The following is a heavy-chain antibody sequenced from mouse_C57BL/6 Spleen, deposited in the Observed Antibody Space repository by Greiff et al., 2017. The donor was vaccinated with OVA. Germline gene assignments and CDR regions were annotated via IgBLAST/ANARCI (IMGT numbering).Heavy chain of an antibody. CDR1: GYTFTSYT. CDR2: INPSSGYT. V-gene: IGHV1-4*01. D-gene: IGHD1-3*01. CDR3: ASGAAYSPNFDY. J-gene: IGHJ2*01. Sequence: QVQLQQSGAELARPGASVKMSCKASGYTFTSYTMHWVKQRPGQGLEWIGYINPSSGYTKYNQKFKDKATLTADKSSSTAYMQLSSLTSEDSAVYYCASGAAYSPNFDYWGQGTTLTVSS.